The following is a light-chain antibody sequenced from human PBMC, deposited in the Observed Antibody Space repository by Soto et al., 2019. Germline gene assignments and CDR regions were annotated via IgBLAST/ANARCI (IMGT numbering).Light chain of an antibody. CDR3: QSYDSSLSGYV. CDR2: ANT. CDR1: SSNIGAGFD. Sequence: QAMVTQQPSVSGAPGQRLTMSCTGSSSNIGAGFDVHWYQQLPGTAPRLLIYANTKRPSGVPDRFSGSRSGTSISLAITGLRAEDEADYFCQSYDSSLSGYVFGTGTKLTVL. V-gene: IGLV1-40*01. J-gene: IGLJ1*01.